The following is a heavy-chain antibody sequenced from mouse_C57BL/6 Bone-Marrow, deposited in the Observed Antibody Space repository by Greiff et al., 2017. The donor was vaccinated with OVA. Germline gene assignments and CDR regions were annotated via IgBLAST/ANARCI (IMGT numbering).Heavy chain of an antibody. J-gene: IGHJ4*01. V-gene: IGHV1-19*01. CDR2: INPYNGGT. CDR3: AREIDGSSPMDY. CDR1: GYTFTDYY. D-gene: IGHD1-1*01. Sequence: VQLQQSGPVLVKPGASVKMSCKASGYTFTDYYMNWVKQSHGKSLEWIGVINPYNGGTSYNQKFKGKATLTVDKSSSTAYMERNRLTSEDSAVYYCAREIDGSSPMDYWGQGTSVTVSS.